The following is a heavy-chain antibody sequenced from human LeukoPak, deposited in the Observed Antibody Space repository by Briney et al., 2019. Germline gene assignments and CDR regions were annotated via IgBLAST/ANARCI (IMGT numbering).Heavy chain of an antibody. CDR3: ARGGIAAAGTTWFDY. J-gene: IGHJ4*02. CDR1: GGSISSSSYY. Sequence: SETLSLTCTVSGGSISSSSYYWGWIRQPPGKGLEGIVSIYYSGSTYYNPSLKSRVTISVDTSKNQFSLKLSSVTAADTAVYYCARGGIAAAGTTWFDYWGQGTLVTVSS. CDR2: IYYSGST. V-gene: IGHV4-39*07. D-gene: IGHD6-13*01.